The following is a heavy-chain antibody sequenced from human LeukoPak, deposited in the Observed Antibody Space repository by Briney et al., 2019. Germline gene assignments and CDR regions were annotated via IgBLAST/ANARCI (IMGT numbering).Heavy chain of an antibody. CDR2: ISNDGFKK. J-gene: IGHJ4*02. D-gene: IGHD3-10*01. V-gene: IGHV3-30*03. CDR3: APSPNYGSGTSGN. CDR1: GFTFSTYA. Sequence: GRSLTLSCAASGFTFSTYAMHWVRQAPGKGLEWVALISNDGFKKYYPDSVEGRFIISRDNSKNTLFLQMNSLRAEDTADYYCAPSPNYGSGTSGNWGQGTLVTVSS.